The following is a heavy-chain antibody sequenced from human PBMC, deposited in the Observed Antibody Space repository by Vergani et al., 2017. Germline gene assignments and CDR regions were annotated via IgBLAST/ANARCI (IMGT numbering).Heavy chain of an antibody. D-gene: IGHD5-18*01. J-gene: IGHJ6*02. CDR2: IYHSGST. Sequence: QVQLQESGPGLVKPSETLSLTCAVSGYSISSGYYWGWIRQPPGKGLEWIGSIYHSGSTYYNPSLKSRVTISVDTSKNQFSLKLSSVTAADTAVYYCARHLYSYGYRAYYYGMDVGGQGTTVTVSS. CDR1: GYSISSGYY. V-gene: IGHV4-38-2*01. CDR3: ARHLYSYGYRAYYYGMDV.